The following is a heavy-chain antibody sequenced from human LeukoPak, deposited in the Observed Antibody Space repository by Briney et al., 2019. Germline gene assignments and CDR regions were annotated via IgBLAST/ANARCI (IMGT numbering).Heavy chain of an antibody. CDR2: INWNGGST. V-gene: IGHV3-20*04. CDR1: GFTFDDYG. J-gene: IGHJ4*02. Sequence: GGSLRLSCAASGFTFDDYGMSWVRQAPGKGLEWVSGINWNGGSTGYADSVKGRFTISRDNAKNSLYLQMNSLRAEDTALYYCARDNVLRYFDSKGPFDYWGQGTLVTVSS. D-gene: IGHD3-9*01. CDR3: ARDNVLRYFDSKGPFDY.